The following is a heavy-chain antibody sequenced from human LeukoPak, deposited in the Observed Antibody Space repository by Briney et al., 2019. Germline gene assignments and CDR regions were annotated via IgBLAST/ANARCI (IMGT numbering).Heavy chain of an antibody. D-gene: IGHD3-16*01. CDR2: IYYSGST. CDR1: GASISSGGYY. CDR3: ATAVKGAYYGMDL. Sequence: SQTLSLTCTVSGASISSGGYYWSWIRQHPGKGLEWIGYIYYSGSTYYNPSLKSRVTISVDTSKNHFSLKLSSVTAADTAVYYCATAVKGAYYGMDLWGQGTTVIVSS. J-gene: IGHJ6*01. V-gene: IGHV4-31*03.